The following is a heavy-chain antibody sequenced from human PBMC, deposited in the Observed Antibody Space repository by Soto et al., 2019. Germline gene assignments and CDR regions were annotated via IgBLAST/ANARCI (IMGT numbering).Heavy chain of an antibody. CDR1: GFTFSSYW. V-gene: IGHV3-7*01. CDR2: IKQDGSEK. D-gene: IGHD6-13*01. J-gene: IGHJ6*03. Sequence: EVQLVESGGGLVQPGGSLRLSCAASGFTFSSYWMSWVLQAPGKGLEWVANIKQDGSEKYYVDSVKGRFTISRDNAKNSLYLQLNTLRAEDTAVYYCARDREVAAAGEGGNYYHYYYMDVWGKGTTVTVSS. CDR3: ARDREVAAAGEGGNYYHYYYMDV.